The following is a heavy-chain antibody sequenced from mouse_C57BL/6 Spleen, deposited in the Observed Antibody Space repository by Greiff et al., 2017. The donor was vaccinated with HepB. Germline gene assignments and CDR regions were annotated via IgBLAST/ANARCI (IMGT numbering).Heavy chain of an antibody. V-gene: IGHV5-6*01. CDR2: ISSGGSYT. CDR1: GFTFSSYG. Sequence: EVKLVESGGDLVKPGGSLKLSCAASGFTFSSYGMSWVRQTPDKRLEWVATISSGGSYTYSPDSVKGRFTISRDNAKNTLYLQRSSLKSEDTAMYYCARQELGREYFDYWGQGTTLTVSS. D-gene: IGHD4-1*01. J-gene: IGHJ2*01. CDR3: ARQELGREYFDY.